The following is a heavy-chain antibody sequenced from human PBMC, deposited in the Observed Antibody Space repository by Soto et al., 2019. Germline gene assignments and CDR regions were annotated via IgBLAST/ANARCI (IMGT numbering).Heavy chain of an antibody. Sequence: GSLRLSCAASGFTFISSAMRWFLQSPGKGLEWVSAISGSGGSTYYADTVKGRFTVSRDNSKNTLYLRMNSLRAEDTAVYYCARSGYYYPLDFDHWGQGNLVTVSS. D-gene: IGHD3-22*01. V-gene: IGHV3-23*01. CDR1: GFTFISSA. CDR3: ARSGYYYPLDFDH. CDR2: ISGSGGST. J-gene: IGHJ4*02.